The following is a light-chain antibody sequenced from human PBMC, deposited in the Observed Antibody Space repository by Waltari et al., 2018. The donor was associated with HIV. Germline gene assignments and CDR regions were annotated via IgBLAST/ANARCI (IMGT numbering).Light chain of an antibody. CDR1: QGITDY. CDR2: AAS. V-gene: IGKV1-27*01. J-gene: IGKJ1*01. CDR3: QKYNSGQWT. Sequence: DIQMTQSPSSLSASVGDRVTITCRASQGITDYLAWYQQKPGKVPKLLIYAASTLQSGVPSRLSGRGSGTDFTLTITSLQPEDVATYYCQKYNSGQWTFGQGTKVEI.